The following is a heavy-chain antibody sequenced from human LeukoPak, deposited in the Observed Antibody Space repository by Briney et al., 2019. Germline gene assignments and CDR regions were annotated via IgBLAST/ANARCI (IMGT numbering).Heavy chain of an antibody. CDR1: GYTFTSYD. CDR3: ARGRMVRGVGNWFDP. V-gene: IGHV1-8*01. J-gene: IGHJ5*02. CDR2: MNPNSGNT. D-gene: IGHD3-10*01. Sequence: ASVKVSCKASGYTFTSYDINWVRRATGQGLEWMGWMNPNSGNTGYAQKFQGRVTMTRNTSISTAYMELSSLRSEDTAVYYCARGRMVRGVGNWFDPWGQGTLVTVSS.